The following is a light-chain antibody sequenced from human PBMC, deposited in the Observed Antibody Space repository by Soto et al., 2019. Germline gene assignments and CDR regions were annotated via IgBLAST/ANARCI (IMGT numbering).Light chain of an antibody. CDR3: QQYDTSPRT. Sequence: EVMLTQSPGTLSLSPGERATLSRRASQSVSSNDLAWYQQKSGQSPRLLIYGASNRATGIPDRFSGSGSGTDFTLTIRRLEPEDFAVYYCQQYDTSPRTFGQGTKVEFK. V-gene: IGKV3-20*01. J-gene: IGKJ1*01. CDR1: QSVSSND. CDR2: GAS.